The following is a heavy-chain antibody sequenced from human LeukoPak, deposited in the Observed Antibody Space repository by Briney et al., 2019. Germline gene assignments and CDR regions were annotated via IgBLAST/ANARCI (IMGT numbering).Heavy chain of an antibody. J-gene: IGHJ4*02. CDR1: GGTFSSYA. CDR3: ASRLDSSGYYLDYFDY. CDR2: IIPIFGTA. V-gene: IGHV1-69*05. D-gene: IGHD3-22*01. Sequence: SVKVSCKASGGTFSSYAISWVRQAPGQGLEWMGGIIPIFGTANYAQKFQGRVTITTDESTSTAYMELSSLRSEDTAVYYCASRLDSSGYYLDYFDYWGQGTLVTVSS.